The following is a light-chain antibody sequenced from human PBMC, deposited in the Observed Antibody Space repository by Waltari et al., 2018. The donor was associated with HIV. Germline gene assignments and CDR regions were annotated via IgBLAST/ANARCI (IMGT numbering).Light chain of an antibody. Sequence: QSVLTQPPSVSGAPGQRVTIPCTGSSPTIGAGYDVHWYQQLPGTAPKLPNYGNRNRPSGCPDRFSCFKSGASSSLAITGPQAEDDAEYYCQSYDSSLSGVVFGGGTRLTVL. J-gene: IGLJ2*01. V-gene: IGLV1-40*01. CDR3: QSYDSSLSGVV. CDR2: GNR. CDR1: SPTIGAGYD.